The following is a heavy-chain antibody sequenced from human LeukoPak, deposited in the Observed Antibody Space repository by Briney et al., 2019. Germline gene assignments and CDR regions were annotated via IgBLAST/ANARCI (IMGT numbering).Heavy chain of an antibody. V-gene: IGHV3-23*01. Sequence: GGSLRLSCAASGFTFSSYAMSWVRQAPGKGLEWVSAISGSGGSTYYADSVKGRFTISRDKSKNTLYLQMNSLRAEDTAVYYCAKDPEAFWSGYYPFDYWGQGTLVTVSS. D-gene: IGHD3-3*01. CDR1: GFTFSSYA. CDR2: ISGSGGST. CDR3: AKDPEAFWSGYYPFDY. J-gene: IGHJ4*02.